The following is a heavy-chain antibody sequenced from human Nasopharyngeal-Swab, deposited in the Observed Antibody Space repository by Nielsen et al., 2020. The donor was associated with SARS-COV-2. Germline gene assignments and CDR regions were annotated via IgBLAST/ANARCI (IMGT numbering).Heavy chain of an antibody. Sequence: WVRQAPGQGLEWMGTINPSGGRTAYAQKFQGRVTMTRDTSISTAYMELSGLRSDDTAVYYCARDQRGPLGSDYWGQGTLVTVSS. J-gene: IGHJ4*02. CDR2: INPSGGRT. V-gene: IGHV1-2*02. CDR3: ARDQRGPLGSDY. D-gene: IGHD2-15*01.